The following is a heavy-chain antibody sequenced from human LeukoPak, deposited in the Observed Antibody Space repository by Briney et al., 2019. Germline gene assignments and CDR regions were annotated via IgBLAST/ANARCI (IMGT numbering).Heavy chain of an antibody. D-gene: IGHD2-2*01. CDR1: GYTFTDYG. Sequence: GASVKVSCKTSGYTFTDYGITWVRQAPGQGLEWMGWISGYNGDTNYARKLQGRVTMTTDTSTSTAYMQLRSLRSDDTAVYYCATLLQGTSDIVVVPAASWFDPWGQGTLVTVSS. CDR2: ISGYNGDT. J-gene: IGHJ5*02. V-gene: IGHV1-18*01. CDR3: ATLLQGTSDIVVVPAASWFDP.